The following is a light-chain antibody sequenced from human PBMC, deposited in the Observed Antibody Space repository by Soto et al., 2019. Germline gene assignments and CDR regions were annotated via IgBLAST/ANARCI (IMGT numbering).Light chain of an antibody. CDR3: QQYNSYPYT. J-gene: IGKJ2*01. CDR2: KAS. Sequence: DIHITQSPSTLSASVGDRVTITCRASQSISSWLAWYQQKPGKAPKLLIYKASSLESGVPSRFSGSGSGTEFTLTISSLQPDDIATYYCQQYNSYPYTFGQGTK. V-gene: IGKV1-5*03. CDR1: QSISSW.